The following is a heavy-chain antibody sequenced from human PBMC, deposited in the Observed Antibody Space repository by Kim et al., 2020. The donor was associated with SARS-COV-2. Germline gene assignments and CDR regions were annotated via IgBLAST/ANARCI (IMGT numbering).Heavy chain of an antibody. D-gene: IGHD6-13*01. V-gene: IGHV3-30*01. Sequence: VKGRFTISRDNSKNTLYLQMNSLRAEDTAVYYCARERAAGTLYYYYGMDVWGQGTTVTVSS. J-gene: IGHJ6*02. CDR3: ARERAAGTLYYYYGMDV.